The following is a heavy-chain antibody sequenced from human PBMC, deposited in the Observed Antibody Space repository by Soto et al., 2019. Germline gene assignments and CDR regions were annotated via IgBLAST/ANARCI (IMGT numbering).Heavy chain of an antibody. CDR3: ARTPSSSWPHGWFDP. J-gene: IGHJ5*02. Sequence: SETLSLTCTVSGGSVSSGSYYWSWIRQPPGKGLEWIGYIYYSGSTNYNPSLKSRVTISVDTSKNQFSLKLSSVTAADTAVYYCARTPSSSWPHGWFDPWGQGTLVTVSS. CDR1: GGSVSSGSYY. D-gene: IGHD6-13*01. V-gene: IGHV4-61*01. CDR2: IYYSGST.